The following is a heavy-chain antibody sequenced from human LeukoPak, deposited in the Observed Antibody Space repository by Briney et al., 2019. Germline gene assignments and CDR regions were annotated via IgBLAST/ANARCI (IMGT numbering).Heavy chain of an antibody. CDR3: ARLSVRADTVDF. Sequence: GGSLRLSCAATGFTFSKYAVHGRRQARGKGLEGVAFISDDGSRQHYADSVKGRFTISRDNSKNTLNLQMNSLRAEDTAVYYCARLSVRADTVDFWGPGTLVTVSS. D-gene: IGHD3-10*01. CDR2: ISDDGSRQ. V-gene: IGHV3-30-3*01. J-gene: IGHJ4*02. CDR1: GFTFSKYA.